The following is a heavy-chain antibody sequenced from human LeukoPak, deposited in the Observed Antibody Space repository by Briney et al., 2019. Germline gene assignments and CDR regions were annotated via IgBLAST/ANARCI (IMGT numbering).Heavy chain of an antibody. D-gene: IGHD6-13*01. CDR3: AKEQQLDC. CDR2: ISYDGSNK. CDR1: GFTFSSYG. J-gene: IGHJ4*02. V-gene: IGHV3-30*18. Sequence: GGSLRLSCAASGFTFSSYGMHWVRQAPGKGLEWVAVISYDGSNKYYADSVKGRFTISRDNSKNTLYLQMNSLRAEDTAVYYCAKEQQLDCWGQGTLVTVSS.